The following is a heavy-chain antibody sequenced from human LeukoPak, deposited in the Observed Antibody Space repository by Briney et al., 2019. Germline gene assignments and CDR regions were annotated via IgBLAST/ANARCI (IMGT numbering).Heavy chain of an antibody. Sequence: QSGGSLRLSCAASGFTVSSNYMSWVRQAPGKGLEWVSVIYSGGSTYYADSVKGRYTISRDNAKNSLYLQMNSLRGEDTAVYYCARDKASSGRPAIFDYWGQGALVTVSS. J-gene: IGHJ4*02. D-gene: IGHD6-19*01. CDR1: GFTVSSNY. V-gene: IGHV3-53*01. CDR2: IYSGGST. CDR3: ARDKASSGRPAIFDY.